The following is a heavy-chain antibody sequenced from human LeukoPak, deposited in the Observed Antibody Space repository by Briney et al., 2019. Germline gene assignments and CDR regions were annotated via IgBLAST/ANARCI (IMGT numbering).Heavy chain of an antibody. J-gene: IGHJ5*02. CDR2: IYTRGST. CDR3: PRGHFWSGYPRRTNWFAP. V-gene: IGHV4-4*07. CDR1: GGSISRYY. Sequence: PSETLSLTCTVSGGSISRYYWSWIRQPAAKGLEWIGRIYTRGSTNYNPSPKRLGTISVDKTKNNTSLRRTTVTAADPAVSFCPRGHFWSGYPRRTNWFAPWGKGPLVTVS. D-gene: IGHD3-3*02.